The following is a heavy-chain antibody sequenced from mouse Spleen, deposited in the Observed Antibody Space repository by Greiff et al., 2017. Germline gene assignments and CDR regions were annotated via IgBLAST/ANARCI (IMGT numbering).Heavy chain of an antibody. D-gene: IGHD2-12*01. CDR2: IHPNSGST. J-gene: IGHJ3*01. CDR3: ARGGSYYSYDAWFAY. CDR1: GYTFTSYW. Sequence: QVQLQQPGAELVKPGASVKLSCKASGYTFTSYWMHWVKQRPGQGLEWIGMIHPNSGSTNYNEKFKSKATLTVDKSSSTAYMQLSSLTSEDSAVYYCARGGSYYSYDAWFAYWGQGTLVTVSA. V-gene: IGHV1-64*01.